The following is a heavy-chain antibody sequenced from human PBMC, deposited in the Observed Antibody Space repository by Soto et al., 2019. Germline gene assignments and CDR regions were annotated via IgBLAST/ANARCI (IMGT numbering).Heavy chain of an antibody. J-gene: IGHJ4*02. CDR1: GGSVSSSSYY. Sequence: SETLSLTCTVSGGSVSSSSYYWGWVRQPPGKGLEWIGSVYYSGSTSYNPSLESRVTISVDKSKNQFSLKLMSLSAADTAVYYCGRLEGLATISYYFDYWGQGALVTVSS. CDR3: GRLEGLATISYYFDY. CDR2: VYYSGST. D-gene: IGHD3-9*01. V-gene: IGHV4-39*01.